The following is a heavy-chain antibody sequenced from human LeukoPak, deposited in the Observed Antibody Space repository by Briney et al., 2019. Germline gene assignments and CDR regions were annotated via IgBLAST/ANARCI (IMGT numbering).Heavy chain of an antibody. D-gene: IGHD3-22*01. J-gene: IGHJ4*02. Sequence: PGGSLRLSCAASGFTFSSYAISWVRQAPGRGLEWVSAISNSGRSTYYADSVKGRFTISRDTIRNTLHLQMNSLRAADTAVYYCAKDIPPYYYDSSGYYLENWGQGTLVTVSS. CDR2: ISNSGRST. V-gene: IGHV3-23*01. CDR1: GFTFSSYA. CDR3: AKDIPPYYYDSSGYYLEN.